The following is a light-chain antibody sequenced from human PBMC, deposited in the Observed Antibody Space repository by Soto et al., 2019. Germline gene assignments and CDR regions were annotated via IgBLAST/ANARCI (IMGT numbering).Light chain of an antibody. CDR1: QSLNRNY. J-gene: IGKJ1*01. CDR2: GAS. Sequence: EAVLTQSPGTLSLSPGERAALSCRASQSLNRNYLAWYQQRPGQAPRLLISGASRRATGIPDRFSGSGSGTDFTLTISRLEAEDVAVYYCQQYDISPRTFGQGTKVEI. V-gene: IGKV3-20*01. CDR3: QQYDISPRT.